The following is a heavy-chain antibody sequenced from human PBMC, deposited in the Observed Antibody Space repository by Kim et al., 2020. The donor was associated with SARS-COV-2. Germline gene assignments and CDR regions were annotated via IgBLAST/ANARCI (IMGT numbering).Heavy chain of an antibody. CDR1: GGSFSGYY. CDR2: INHSGNT. D-gene: IGHD5-18*01. CDR3: SRGQLCHDVALSFAIDD. V-gene: IGHV4-34*01. Sequence: SETLSLTCAVYGGSFSGYYWSWIRQPPGKGLEWIGEINHSGNTNYNPSLKSRVTISVDTSKNQFSLKLSSVTAADTAVYSCSRGQLCHDVALSFAIDDWG. J-gene: IGHJ4*01.